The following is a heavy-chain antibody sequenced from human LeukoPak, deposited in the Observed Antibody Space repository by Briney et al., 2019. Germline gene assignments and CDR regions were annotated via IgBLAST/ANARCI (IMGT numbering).Heavy chain of an antibody. D-gene: IGHD2-2*01. Sequence: GASVKVSCKASGYTFTGYYMHWVRQAPGQGLEWMGWINPNSGGTNYAQKFQGRVTMTRDTSITTVYMDLSSLRSDDTALYYCARVKKLMPEFEFWGQGTLVTVSS. V-gene: IGHV1-2*02. CDR3: ARVKKLMPEFEF. CDR1: GYTFTGYY. CDR2: INPNSGGT. J-gene: IGHJ4*02.